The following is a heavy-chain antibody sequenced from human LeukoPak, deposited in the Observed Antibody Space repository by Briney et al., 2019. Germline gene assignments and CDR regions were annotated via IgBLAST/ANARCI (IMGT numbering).Heavy chain of an antibody. CDR2: ISSTSTT. Sequence: GGSLRLSCAVSGFTFGSYTMNWVRQAPGKGLEWVSHISSTSTTYYADSVKGRFTTSRDNAKNLLYLQMNSLRDEDTAVYYCAAAGDYWGQGTLVTVPS. CDR3: AAAGDY. J-gene: IGHJ4*02. D-gene: IGHD3-10*01. V-gene: IGHV3-48*02. CDR1: GFTFGSYT.